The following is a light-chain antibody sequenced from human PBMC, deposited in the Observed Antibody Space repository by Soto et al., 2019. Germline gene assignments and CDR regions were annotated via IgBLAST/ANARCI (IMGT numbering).Light chain of an antibody. J-gene: IGLJ1*01. CDR1: SSDIGSYSF. V-gene: IGLV2-14*01. Sequence: QSVLTQPASVSGSPGQSITISCIGTSSDIGSYSFVSWFQQHPGKAPKLIIYDVSDRPSGVSNRFSASKSGNTASLTISGLQAEDESDYYCSSYTSSGTLVFGTGTKVTVL. CDR3: SSYTSSGTLV. CDR2: DVS.